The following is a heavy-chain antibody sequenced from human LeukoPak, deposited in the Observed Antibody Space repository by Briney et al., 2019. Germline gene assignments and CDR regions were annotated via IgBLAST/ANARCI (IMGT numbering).Heavy chain of an antibody. CDR2: IYYSGST. CDR1: GGSISSYY. V-gene: IGHV4-59*01. J-gene: IGHJ4*02. D-gene: IGHD3-22*01. CDR3: AREGDSSASDY. Sequence: SETLSLTCTVSGGSISSYYWSWIRQPPGKGLEWVGYIYYSGSTNYNPSHKSRVTISVDTSKNQFSLKLSSVTAADTAVYYCAREGDSSASDYWGQGTLVTVSS.